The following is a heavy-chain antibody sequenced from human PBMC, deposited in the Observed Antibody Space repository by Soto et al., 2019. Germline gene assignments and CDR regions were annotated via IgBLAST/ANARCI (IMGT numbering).Heavy chain of an antibody. J-gene: IGHJ6*02. CDR1: EFTFSSYA. Sequence: QVQLVESGGGVVQPGESLRLSCAASEFTFSSYAMHWVRQAPGKGLEWVAVVSNDGSNKYYGDSVKGRFTISRDNAKNTMNLQMNSLTAEDTAVYYCATAQSTNSRSYHALDVWGQGTTVTVSS. D-gene: IGHD2-8*01. CDR2: VSNDGSNK. CDR3: ATAQSTNSRSYHALDV. V-gene: IGHV3-30*03.